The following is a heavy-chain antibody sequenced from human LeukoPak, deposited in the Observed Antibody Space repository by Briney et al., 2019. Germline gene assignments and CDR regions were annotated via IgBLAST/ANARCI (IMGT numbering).Heavy chain of an antibody. CDR3: ASCLRWSNGMDV. J-gene: IGHJ6*02. Sequence: GSSVKVSCKASGGTFTSYAISWVRQAPGQGLEWMGRIIPILGITNYAQKFQGRVTITADKFTSTAYMELSSLRSEDTAVYYCASCLRWSNGMDVWGQGTTVTVS. CDR1: GGTFTSYA. V-gene: IGHV1-69*04. CDR2: IIPILGIT. D-gene: IGHD4-17*01.